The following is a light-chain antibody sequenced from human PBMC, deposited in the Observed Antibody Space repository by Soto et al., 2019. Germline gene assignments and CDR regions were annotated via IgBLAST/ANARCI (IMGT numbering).Light chain of an antibody. Sequence: EIVLTQSPGTLSLSPGERATLSCRASHSVNSSYLAWCQQKPGQAPRLLIYAASSRATGMPDRFSSSGSGTEFAITISRMEPEEFDVDYCQQYGDSLTFAGGTKVEIK. CDR1: HSVNSSY. CDR3: QQYGDSLT. V-gene: IGKV3-20*01. CDR2: AAS. J-gene: IGKJ4*02.